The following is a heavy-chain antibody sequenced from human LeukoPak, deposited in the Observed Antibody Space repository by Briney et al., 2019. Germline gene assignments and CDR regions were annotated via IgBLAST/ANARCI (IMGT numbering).Heavy chain of an antibody. CDR2: IYSGGST. V-gene: IGHV3-53*01. CDR3: ARESGSYFDY. D-gene: IGHD1-26*01. J-gene: IGHJ4*02. CDR1: GFTVSSNY. Sequence: GGSLRLSCAASGFTVSSNYMSWVRQAPGKGLEWVSVIYSGGSTYYADSVTGRFTISRDNSKNTLYLQMNSLRAEDTAVYYRARESGSYFDYWGQGTLVTVSS.